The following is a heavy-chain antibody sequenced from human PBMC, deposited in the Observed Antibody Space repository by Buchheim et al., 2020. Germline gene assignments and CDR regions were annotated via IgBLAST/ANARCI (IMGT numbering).Heavy chain of an antibody. CDR3: ARAIRLTQAARRPFDY. Sequence: EVQLVESGGGLVQPGGSLRLSCAASGFTFSSYSMNWVRQAPGKGLEWVSYISSSSSTIYYADSVKGLFTISRDNAKNSLYLQMNSLRAEDTAVYYCARAIRLTQAARRPFDYWGQGTL. V-gene: IGHV3-48*04. CDR1: GFTFSSYS. J-gene: IGHJ4*02. D-gene: IGHD6-6*01. CDR2: ISSSSSTI.